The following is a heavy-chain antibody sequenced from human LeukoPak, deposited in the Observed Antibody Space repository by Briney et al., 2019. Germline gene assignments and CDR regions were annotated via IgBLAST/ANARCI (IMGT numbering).Heavy chain of an antibody. D-gene: IGHD5-18*01. CDR3: AREYSYYYYYGMDV. V-gene: IGHV1-2*02. CDR1: GYTFTGYY. J-gene: IGHJ6*02. CDR2: INPNSGGT. Sequence: ASVKLSCKASGYTFTGYYMHWVRQAPGQGLEWMGWINPNSGGTNYGQKFQGRVTMTRDTSISTAYMELSRLRSDDTAVYYCAREYSYYYYYGMDVWGQGTTVTVSS.